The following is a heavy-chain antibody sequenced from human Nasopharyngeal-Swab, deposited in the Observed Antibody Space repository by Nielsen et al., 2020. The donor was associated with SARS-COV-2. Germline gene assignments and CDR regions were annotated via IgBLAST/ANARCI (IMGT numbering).Heavy chain of an antibody. CDR1: GFSVSYNY. D-gene: IGHD6-13*01. CDR2: IYSRGET. Sequence: GGSLRLSCEVSGFSVSYNYMSWVRQAPGKGLEWVAVIYSRGETHYTDSVRGRFTISRDSSKNMVNLQLNSLRAEDTAVYYCARMDFIASRDYWGQGTLVTVSS. J-gene: IGHJ4*02. CDR3: ARMDFIASRDY. V-gene: IGHV3-53*01.